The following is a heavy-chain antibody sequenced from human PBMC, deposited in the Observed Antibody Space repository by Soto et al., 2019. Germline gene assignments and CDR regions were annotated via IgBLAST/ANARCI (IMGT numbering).Heavy chain of an antibody. V-gene: IGHV6-1*01. D-gene: IGHD1-7*01. J-gene: IGHJ5*02. Sequence: SQTLSLTCVISWVSFSSNIAACNWIRQSPSRGLEWLGRTYYRSKWYNDYAVSVKSRITINPDTSKNQFSLQLNSVTPEDTAVYYCARGRITGTTIWFDPWGQGTLVTVSS. CDR3: ARGRITGTTIWFDP. CDR2: TYYRSKWYN. CDR1: WVSFSSNIAA.